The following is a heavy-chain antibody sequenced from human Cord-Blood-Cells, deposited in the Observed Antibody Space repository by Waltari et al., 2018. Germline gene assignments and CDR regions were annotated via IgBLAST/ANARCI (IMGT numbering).Heavy chain of an antibody. CDR1: GYPFTGYY. CDR3: AREYGGSYYFDY. CDR2: INPNSGGT. J-gene: IGHJ4*02. Sequence: QVQLVQSGAEVKKPGASVKVSCQASGYPFTGYYIPWVRQAPGQGLEWMGWINPNSGGTNYAQKFQGRVTMTRDTSISTAYMELSRLRSDDTAVYYCAREYGGSYYFDYWGQGTLVIVSS. D-gene: IGHD1-26*01. V-gene: IGHV1-2*02.